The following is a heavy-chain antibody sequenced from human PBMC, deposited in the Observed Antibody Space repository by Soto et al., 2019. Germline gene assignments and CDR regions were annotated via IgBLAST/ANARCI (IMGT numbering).Heavy chain of an antibody. CDR1: GFTFSPHA. J-gene: IGHJ4*02. Sequence: PGGSLRLSCAASGFTFSPHAMHWVRQGPGKGLEWVAVISYEGSNKYYADSVKGRFTISRDNSKNTLYLQMNSLRAEDTAVYYCAKPYSSGWHYLDYWGQGTLVTVSS. V-gene: IGHV3-30-3*01. D-gene: IGHD6-19*01. CDR3: AKPYSSGWHYLDY. CDR2: ISYEGSNK.